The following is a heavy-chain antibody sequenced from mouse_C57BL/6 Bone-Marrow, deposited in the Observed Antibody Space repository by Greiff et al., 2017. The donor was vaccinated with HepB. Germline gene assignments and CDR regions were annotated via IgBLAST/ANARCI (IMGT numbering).Heavy chain of an antibody. Sequence: VQLQQSGAELVMPGASVKLSCKASGYTFTSYWMHWVKQRPGQGLEWIGEIDPSDSYTNYNQKFKGKSTLTVDKSSSTAYMQLSSLTSEDSAVYYCARGIYYDYDGGMDYWGQGTSVTVSS. V-gene: IGHV1-69*01. CDR1: GYTFTSYW. J-gene: IGHJ4*01. CDR2: IDPSDSYT. CDR3: ARGIYYDYDGGMDY. D-gene: IGHD2-4*01.